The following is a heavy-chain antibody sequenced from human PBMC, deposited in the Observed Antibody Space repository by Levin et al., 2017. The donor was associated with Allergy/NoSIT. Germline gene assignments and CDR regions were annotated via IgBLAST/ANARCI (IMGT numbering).Heavy chain of an antibody. D-gene: IGHD3-10*01. V-gene: IGHV3-23*01. CDR2: ISGSGGST. CDR3: ARGVYGARAPNDAFDI. Sequence: PGESLKISCAASGFTFSSYAMSWVRQAPGKGLEWVSVISGSGGSTYYADSVEGRFTISRDNSKNTLYLQMNSLRADDTAIYYCARGVYGARAPNDAFDIWGQGTMVTVSS. J-gene: IGHJ3*02. CDR1: GFTFSSYA.